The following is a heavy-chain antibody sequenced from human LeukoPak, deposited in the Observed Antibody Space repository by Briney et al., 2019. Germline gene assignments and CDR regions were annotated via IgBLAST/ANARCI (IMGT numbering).Heavy chain of an antibody. D-gene: IGHD3-22*01. CDR1: GFTFSSYS. Sequence: PGGSLRLSCAASGFTFSSYSMNWDRQAPGKGLEWVSSISSSSSYIYYADSVKGRFTISRDNAKNSLYLQMNSLRAEDTAVYYCARSAEYYYDSSLHAFDIWGQGTMVTVSS. J-gene: IGHJ3*02. CDR2: ISSSSSYI. CDR3: ARSAEYYYDSSLHAFDI. V-gene: IGHV3-21*01.